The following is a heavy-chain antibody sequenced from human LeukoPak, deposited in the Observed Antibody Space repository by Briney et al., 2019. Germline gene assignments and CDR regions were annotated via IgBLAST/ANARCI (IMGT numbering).Heavy chain of an antibody. CDR1: GFTFSSYG. CDR3: ARGGLEWLSY. Sequence: GGSLRLSCAASGFTFSSYGMHWVRQAPGKGLEWVAAISYDGSNKFYADSVKGRFTISRDNSKNTLYLQMNSLRAEDTAVYYCARGGLEWLSYWGQGTLVTVSS. J-gene: IGHJ4*02. V-gene: IGHV3-30*03. D-gene: IGHD6-19*01. CDR2: ISYDGSNK.